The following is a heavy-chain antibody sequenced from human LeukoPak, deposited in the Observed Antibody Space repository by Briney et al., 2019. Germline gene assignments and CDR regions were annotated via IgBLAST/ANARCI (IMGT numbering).Heavy chain of an antibody. CDR3: AKDAKDIVVVPAGVYFDY. Sequence: GSLRLSCAASGFTFSSYGMHWVRQAPGKGLEWVAFIRHDGSNKYYADSVKGRFTISRDNSKNTLYLQMNSLRAEDTAVYYCAKDAKDIVVVPAGVYFDYWGQGTLVTVSS. V-gene: IGHV3-30*02. CDR2: IRHDGSNK. J-gene: IGHJ4*02. D-gene: IGHD2-2*01. CDR1: GFTFSSYG.